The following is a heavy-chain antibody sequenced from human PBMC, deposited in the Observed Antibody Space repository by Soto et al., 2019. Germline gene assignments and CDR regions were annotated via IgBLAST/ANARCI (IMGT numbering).Heavy chain of an antibody. D-gene: IGHD3-22*01. CDR3: ARGLGHYHSRGYN. CDR1: GGSFSGYY. Sequence: SETLSLTCAVYGGSFSGYYWSWIRQPPGKGMEWIGEINHSGSTNYNPSLKSRVTISVDTSKNQFSLKLSSVTAADTAVYFCARGLGHYHSRGYNWSQGTLATVST. CDR2: INHSGST. J-gene: IGHJ4*02. V-gene: IGHV4-34*01.